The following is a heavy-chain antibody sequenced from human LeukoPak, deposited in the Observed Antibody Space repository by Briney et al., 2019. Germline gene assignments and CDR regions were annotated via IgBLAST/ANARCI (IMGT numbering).Heavy chain of an antibody. CDR3: ARGFCSSTICSIDY. V-gene: IGHV3-21*01. J-gene: IGHJ4*02. CDR2: ISSGSDYI. D-gene: IGHD2-2*01. Sequence: GGSLRLSCAASGFTFSSYSMNWVRQAPGKGLEWVSSISSGSDYIYYADSVKGRFTISRDNAKNSLYLQMNSLRAEDTAVYYCARGFCSSTICSIDYWGQGTLVTVSS. CDR1: GFTFSSYS.